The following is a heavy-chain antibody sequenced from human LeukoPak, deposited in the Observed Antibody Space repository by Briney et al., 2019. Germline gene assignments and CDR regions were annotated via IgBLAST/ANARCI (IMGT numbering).Heavy chain of an antibody. D-gene: IGHD2-2*01. Sequence: SETLSLTCTVSGGSISTYHWTWIRQPPGKGLDWIGYFHYSGSRSYNPSLKSRVTISVDTSKNQLSLKLSSVTAADTAVYYCARGGQIPAAPIDSWGQGTLVTVSS. J-gene: IGHJ4*02. V-gene: IGHV4-59*01. CDR2: FHYSGSR. CDR3: ARGGQIPAAPIDS. CDR1: GGSISTYH.